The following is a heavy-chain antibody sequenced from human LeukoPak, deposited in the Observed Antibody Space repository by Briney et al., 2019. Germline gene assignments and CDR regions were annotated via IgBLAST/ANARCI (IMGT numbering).Heavy chain of an antibody. V-gene: IGHV4-59*08. Sequence: SETLSLTCTVSGGSISSYYWSWIRQPPGKGLEWIGHTYYSGSTNYNPSLKSRVTISVDTSKNQFSLKLTSVTAADTAVYYCARLDSEMETDAFDIWGQGTMVTVSS. D-gene: IGHD1-1*01. CDR2: TYYSGST. CDR1: GGSISSYY. CDR3: ARLDSEMETDAFDI. J-gene: IGHJ3*02.